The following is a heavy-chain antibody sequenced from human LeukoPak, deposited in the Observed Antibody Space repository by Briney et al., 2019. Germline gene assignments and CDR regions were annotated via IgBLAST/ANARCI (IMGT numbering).Heavy chain of an antibody. Sequence: NTSQTLSLTCTVSGGSISSGDYYWSWIRQPPGKGLEWIGYIYYSGSTNYNPSLKSRVTISVDTSKNQFSLKLSSVTAADTAVYYCARGIVVAAKFYFDYWGQGTLVTVSS. D-gene: IGHD2-15*01. J-gene: IGHJ4*02. V-gene: IGHV4-30-4*01. CDR2: IYYSGST. CDR3: ARGIVVAAKFYFDY. CDR1: GGSISSGDYY.